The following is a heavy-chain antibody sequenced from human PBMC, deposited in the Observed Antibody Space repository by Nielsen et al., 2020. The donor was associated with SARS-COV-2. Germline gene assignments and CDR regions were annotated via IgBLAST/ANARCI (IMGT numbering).Heavy chain of an antibody. D-gene: IGHD2-2*01. V-gene: IGHV4-34*01. J-gene: IGHJ6*03. Sequence: PGKGLEWIGEISHSGSTNYKPSLKSRVTISVDRSKNQFSLKMRSVTAADTAVYYCVRYCSSTSCPRYYYYYYMDVRGKGTTVTVSS. CDR3: VRYCSSTSCPRYYYYYYMDV. CDR2: ISHSGST.